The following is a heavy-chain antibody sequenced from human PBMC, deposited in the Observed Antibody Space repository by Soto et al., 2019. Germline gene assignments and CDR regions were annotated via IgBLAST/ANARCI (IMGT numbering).Heavy chain of an antibody. V-gene: IGHV4-4*02. CDR3: ASRDPGTSVDY. D-gene: IGHD1-7*01. CDR2: IYRTGST. J-gene: IGHJ4*02. CDR1: GASFTSNDW. Sequence: SETLSLTCAVSGASFTSNDWWTWVRQPPGRGLEWIGEIYRTGSTNYNPSLKSRVTISLDKSENQFSLKVTSLTAADTAVYYCASRDPGTSVDYWGQGTLVTSPQ.